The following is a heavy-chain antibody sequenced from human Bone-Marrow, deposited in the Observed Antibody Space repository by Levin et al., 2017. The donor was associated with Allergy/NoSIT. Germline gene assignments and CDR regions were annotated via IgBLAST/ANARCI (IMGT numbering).Heavy chain of an antibody. J-gene: IGHJ5*02. Sequence: PRASVKVSCKSSGYTFTDYYIHWVRRAPGQGLEWMGYINPDSNTKHYAQKFQGRVTMTRDTSIKTAYMELSRLTSDDTAVYFCARGGKDCSGDTCEMAGWFDPWGQGTLVTVSS. D-gene: IGHD2-15*01. V-gene: IGHV1-2*02. CDR3: ARGGKDCSGDTCEMAGWFDP. CDR2: INPDSNTK. CDR1: GYTFTDYY.